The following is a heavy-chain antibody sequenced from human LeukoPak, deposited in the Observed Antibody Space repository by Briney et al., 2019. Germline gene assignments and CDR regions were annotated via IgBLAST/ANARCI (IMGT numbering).Heavy chain of an antibody. CDR3: ARAGETTGNVPDY. Sequence: GGSLRLSCAASGFTFSSYGMHWVRQAPGKGLEWVAFIRYDGSNKYYADSVKGRFTISRDNAKNSLYLQVNSLRAEDTAVYYCARAGETTGNVPDYWGQGTLVTVSS. V-gene: IGHV3-30*02. CDR2: IRYDGSNK. D-gene: IGHD1-1*01. CDR1: GFTFSSYG. J-gene: IGHJ4*02.